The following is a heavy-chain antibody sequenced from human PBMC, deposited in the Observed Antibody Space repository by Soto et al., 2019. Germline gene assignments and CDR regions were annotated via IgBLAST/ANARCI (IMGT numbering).Heavy chain of an antibody. V-gene: IGHV3-30*18. CDR3: AKDRSHSGLDY. Sequence: GGSLRLSCAASGFTFSSYGMHWVRQAPGKGLEWVAVISYDGSNKYYADSVKGRFTISRDNSKNTLYLQMNSLRAEDTAVYYCAKDRSHSGLDYWGQGTLVTVSS. CDR1: GFTFSSYG. J-gene: IGHJ4*02. CDR2: ISYDGSNK. D-gene: IGHD1-26*01.